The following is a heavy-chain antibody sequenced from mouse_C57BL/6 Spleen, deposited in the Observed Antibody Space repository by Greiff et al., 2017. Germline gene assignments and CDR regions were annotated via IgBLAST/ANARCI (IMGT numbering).Heavy chain of an antibody. CDR2: IDPSDSYT. Sequence: QVQLQQPGAELVMPGASVKLSCKASGYTFTSYWMHWVKQRPGQGLEWIGEIDPSDSYTNYNQKFKGKSTLTVDKSSSTAYMQLSSLTSEDSAVYYCARWRPLPYYFDYWGQGTTLTVSS. CDR1: GYTFTSYW. J-gene: IGHJ2*01. D-gene: IGHD6-1*01. CDR3: ARWRPLPYYFDY. V-gene: IGHV1-69*01.